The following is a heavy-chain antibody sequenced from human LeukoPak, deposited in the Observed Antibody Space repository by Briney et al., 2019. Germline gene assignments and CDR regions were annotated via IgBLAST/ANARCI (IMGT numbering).Heavy chain of an antibody. D-gene: IGHD6-13*01. CDR3: AHSSQQLVRGDAFDI. CDR2: IYWDDDK. CDR1: GASLGTRGVG. Sequence: SGPTLSKPTHLLTPTCAFSGASLGTRGVGVGCIRQPPGKALEWLALIYWDDDKRYRPSLKSRLTITTDTSKKQVVLTMTNTDPVDTATYYCAHSSQQLVRGDAFDIWGQRTMVTVSS. V-gene: IGHV2-5*02. J-gene: IGHJ3*02.